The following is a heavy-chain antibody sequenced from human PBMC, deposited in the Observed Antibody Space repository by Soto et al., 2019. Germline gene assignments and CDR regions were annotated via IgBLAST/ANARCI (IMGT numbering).Heavy chain of an antibody. J-gene: IGHJ4*02. CDR1: GFTFSSYA. CDR2: ISGSGGST. Sequence: PVGSLRLSCASSGFTFSSYAMSWVRQAPGKGLEWVSAISGSGGSTYYADSVKGRFTISRDNSENTLYLQMNSLRAEDTVVYYCAKDFYYDFWSGPLPYFDYWGQGTLATVSS. CDR3: AKDFYYDFWSGPLPYFDY. D-gene: IGHD3-3*01. V-gene: IGHV3-23*01.